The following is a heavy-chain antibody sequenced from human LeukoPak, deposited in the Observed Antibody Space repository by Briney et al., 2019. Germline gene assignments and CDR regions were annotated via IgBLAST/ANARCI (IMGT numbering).Heavy chain of an antibody. D-gene: IGHD3-22*01. CDR3: ARGATFYYYDSSGGPFDY. J-gene: IGHJ4*02. CDR2: IIPIFGTA. V-gene: IGHV1-69*01. Sequence: GASVKVSCKASGGTFISYAISWVRQAPGQGLEWMGGIIPIFGTANYAQKFQGRVTITADGSTSTAYMELSSLRSEDTAVYYCARGATFYYYDSSGGPFDYWGQGTLVTVSS. CDR1: GGTFISYA.